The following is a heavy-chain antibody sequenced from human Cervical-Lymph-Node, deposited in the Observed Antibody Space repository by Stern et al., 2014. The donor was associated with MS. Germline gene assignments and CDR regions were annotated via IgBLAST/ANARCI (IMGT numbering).Heavy chain of an antibody. CDR2: FYPEDGKT. J-gene: IGHJ6*02. V-gene: IGHV1-24*01. D-gene: IGHD3-3*01. CDR1: GYSLSEVS. Sequence: QVQLVQSGAEVKKPGASVKVSCKVSGYSLSEVSMHWVRQAPGKGLEWMGGFYPEDGKTKFAQNFQGRVTMTEDSSTDTAYMELRSLRSEDTAVYYCARERFGGLSHFYYYGLDVWGQGTTVTVSS. CDR3: ARERFGGLSHFYYYGLDV.